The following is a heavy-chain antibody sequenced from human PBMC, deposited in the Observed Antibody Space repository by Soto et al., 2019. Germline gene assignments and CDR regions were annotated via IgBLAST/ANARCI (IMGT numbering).Heavy chain of an antibody. D-gene: IGHD3-10*01. CDR3: VRDGLPDGSGSQSPFGWKDYGMDV. CDR2: IYHSGST. J-gene: IGHJ6*02. V-gene: IGHV4-4*02. Sequence: PSETLSLTCAVSGGSVSSFIWWSWVRQPPGKGLEWLGEIYHSGSTNYNPSLKSRVTISLDKSKNQFSLKLSSVSAADTAVYYCVRDGLPDGSGSQSPFGWKDYGMDVWGQGTTVTVSS. CDR1: GGSVSSFIW.